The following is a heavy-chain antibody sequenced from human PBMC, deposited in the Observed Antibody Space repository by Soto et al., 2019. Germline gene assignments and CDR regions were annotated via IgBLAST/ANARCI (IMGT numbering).Heavy chain of an antibody. CDR3: ARPWAAVAGTDALDI. CDR2: IKQDGSEK. J-gene: IGHJ3*02. Sequence: GGSLRLSCAASGFTFSNYWMSWVRQAPGKGLEWVANIKQDGSEKYYVDSLKGRFTISRDNAKNSLYLQMNSLRAEDTAVYYCARPWAAVAGTDALDIWGQGTMVTVSS. D-gene: IGHD6-19*01. V-gene: IGHV3-7*01. CDR1: GFTFSNYW.